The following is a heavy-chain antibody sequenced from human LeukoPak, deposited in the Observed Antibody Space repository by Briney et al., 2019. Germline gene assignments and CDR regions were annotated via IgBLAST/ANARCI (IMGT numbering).Heavy chain of an antibody. Sequence: GGSLRLSCAASGFTFSSSAMSWVRQAPGKGLGWVSAISGVDTRTYYADSLKGRFTISRDNSKNTLYLQMDSLTVEDTAVYYCAKEDSRGHWFDFWGQGTLVTVSS. J-gene: IGHJ4*02. CDR2: ISGVDTRT. V-gene: IGHV3-23*01. CDR1: GFTFSSSA. D-gene: IGHD3-22*01. CDR3: AKEDSRGHWFDF.